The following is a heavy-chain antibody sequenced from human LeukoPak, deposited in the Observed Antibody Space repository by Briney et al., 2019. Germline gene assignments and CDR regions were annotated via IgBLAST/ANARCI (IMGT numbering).Heavy chain of an antibody. Sequence: GGSLRLSCAVSGVTVSGYYRSWVRQAPGKGLEWVSVFYSGGTTYYADSVKGRFTISRDSSKKTLYLQMNNLKADDAIMYFCARPSTMLKPFDYWGQGTLVTVSS. CDR3: ARPSTMLKPFDY. V-gene: IGHV3-53*01. D-gene: IGHD5/OR15-5a*01. CDR2: FYSGGTT. CDR1: GVTVSGYY. J-gene: IGHJ4*02.